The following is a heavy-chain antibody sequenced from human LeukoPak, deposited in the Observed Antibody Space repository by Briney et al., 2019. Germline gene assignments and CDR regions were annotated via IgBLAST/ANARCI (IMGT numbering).Heavy chain of an antibody. Sequence: SETLSLTCTVSGGSLSSSSYYWGWIRQPPGKGLEWIGSIYYSGSTYYNPSLKSRVTISVDTSKNQFSLKLSSVTAADTAVYYCARNRFCNSTSCPGYFYCWGQGTLVTVSS. V-gene: IGHV4-39*01. CDR3: ARNRFCNSTSCPGYFYC. CDR2: IYYSGST. J-gene: IGHJ4*02. CDR1: GGSLSSSSYY. D-gene: IGHD2-2*01.